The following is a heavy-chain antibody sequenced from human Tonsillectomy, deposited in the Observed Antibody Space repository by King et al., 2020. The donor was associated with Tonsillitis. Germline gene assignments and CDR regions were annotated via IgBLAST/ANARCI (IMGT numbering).Heavy chain of an antibody. CDR2: IGTACDT. D-gene: IGHD2-15*01. CDR3: ATGYCSGGSCYSTNAFDI. V-gene: IGHV3-13*04. J-gene: IGHJ3*02. Sequence: VQLVESGGGLVQPGGFLRLSCAASGFTFSSYDMHWVRQATGKGLEWVSAIGTACDTYYPGSVKGRFTISRENAKNSLYLQMNSLRAGDTAVYYCATGYCSGGSCYSTNAFDIWGQGTMVTVSS. CDR1: GFTFSSYD.